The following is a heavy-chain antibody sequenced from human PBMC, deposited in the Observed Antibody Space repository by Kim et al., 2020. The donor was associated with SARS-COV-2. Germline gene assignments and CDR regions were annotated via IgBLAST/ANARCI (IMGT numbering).Heavy chain of an antibody. Sequence: SVKGRFTISRDNSKNTLYLQMNSLRAEDTAVYYCARDRGGRWLQMGGMDVWGQGTTVTVSS. CDR3: ARDRGGRWLQMGGMDV. V-gene: IGHV3-66*01. D-gene: IGHD3-10*01. J-gene: IGHJ6*02.